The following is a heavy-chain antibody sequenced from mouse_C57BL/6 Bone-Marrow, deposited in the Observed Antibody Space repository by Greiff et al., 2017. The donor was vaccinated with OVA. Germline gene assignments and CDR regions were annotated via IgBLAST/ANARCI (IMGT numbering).Heavy chain of an antibody. CDR3: TREIYDGYYVGY. D-gene: IGHD2-3*01. CDR2: IYPGNSDT. CDR1: GYTFTSYW. V-gene: IGHV1-5*01. J-gene: IGHJ2*01. Sequence: EVKLQESGPVLARPGASVKMSCKTSGYTFTSYWMHWVKQRPGQGLEWIGAIYPGNSDTSYNQKFKGKAKLTAVTSASTAYMELSSLTNEDSAVYYCTREIYDGYYVGYWGQGTTLTVSS.